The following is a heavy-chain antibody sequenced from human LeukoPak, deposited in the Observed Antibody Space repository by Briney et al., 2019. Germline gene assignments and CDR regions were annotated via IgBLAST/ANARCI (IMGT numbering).Heavy chain of an antibody. D-gene: IGHD3-3*01. V-gene: IGHV3-23*01. J-gene: IGHJ2*01. CDR1: GFTFSSYE. Sequence: GGSLRLSCAASGFTFSSYEMNWVRQAPGKGLEWVSSISGGSNNINYAGSVKGRFTTSRDNSQNTLYLQMNSLRADDTAVYYCAKDQGTAIFGMIIPDWYFDLWGRGTLVTVPS. CDR2: ISGGSNNI. CDR3: AKDQGTAIFGMIIPDWYFDL.